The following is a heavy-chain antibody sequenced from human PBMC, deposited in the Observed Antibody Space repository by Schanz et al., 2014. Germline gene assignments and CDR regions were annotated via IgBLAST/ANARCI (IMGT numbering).Heavy chain of an antibody. CDR2: ISGSGVTT. Sequence: QLVESGGGLVQPGGSLRLSCEASGFTFSSFSMNWVRQAPGKGLEWVSVISGSGVTTYYADSVTGRFTIFRDNSKDTLYLQMNSLRDEDTAIYYCAKGQQRRGTQADYAFHVWGQGTVVTVS. V-gene: IGHV3-23*04. D-gene: IGHD3-10*01. CDR1: GFTFSSFS. CDR3: AKGQQRRGTQADYAFHV. J-gene: IGHJ3*01.